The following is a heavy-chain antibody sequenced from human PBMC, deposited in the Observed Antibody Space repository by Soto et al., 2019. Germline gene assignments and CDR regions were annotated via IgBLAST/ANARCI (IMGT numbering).Heavy chain of an antibody. Sequence: QVQLVESGGGVVQPGRSLRLSCAASGLTFSSYGMHWVRQAPGKGLEWVEVISYDGSHKYYADSVKGRFTITRDNSKNTLYLQMNSLRAEDTAVYYCAKTMVGWFDYWGQGTLVTVSS. CDR2: ISYDGSHK. V-gene: IGHV3-30*18. J-gene: IGHJ4*02. D-gene: IGHD6-19*01. CDR1: GLTFSSYG. CDR3: AKTMVGWFDY.